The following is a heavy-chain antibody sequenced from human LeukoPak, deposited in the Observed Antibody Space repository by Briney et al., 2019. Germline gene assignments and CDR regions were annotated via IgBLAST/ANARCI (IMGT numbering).Heavy chain of an antibody. CDR1: GFTFSSYA. CDR2: ISTDETT. V-gene: IGHV3-23*03. Sequence: PGGSLRLSCAASGFTFSSYAMSWVRQAPGKGLEWVSLISTDETTYSADSARGRFTISRDNSRNTLFLQMDRLRPEDTAVYYCATDGYNYLEHWGQGTLVIVSS. CDR3: ATDGYNYLEH. D-gene: IGHD5-24*01. J-gene: IGHJ4*02.